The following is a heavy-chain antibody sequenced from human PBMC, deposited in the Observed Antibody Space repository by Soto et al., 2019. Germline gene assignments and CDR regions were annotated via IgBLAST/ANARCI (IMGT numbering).Heavy chain of an antibody. V-gene: IGHV1-18*04. J-gene: IGHJ1*01. CDR3: AREVAVAGSLVYFQH. D-gene: IGHD6-19*01. CDR2: ISAYNGNT. CDR1: GYTFTSYG. Sequence: ASVKVSCKASGYTFTSYGISWVRQAPGQGLEWMGWISAYNGNTNYAQKLQGRVTMTTDTSTSTAYMELRSLRSDDTAVYYCAREVAVAGSLVYFQHWRQRTLVTVSS.